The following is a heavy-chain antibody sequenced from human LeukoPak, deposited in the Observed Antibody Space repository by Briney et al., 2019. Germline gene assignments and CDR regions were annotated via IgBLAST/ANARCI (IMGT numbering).Heavy chain of an antibody. Sequence: PGGSLRLSCAASGFTFSSYSMNWVRQAPGKGLEWVSYISSSSSTIYYADSVKGRFTISRDNAKNSLYLQMNSLRAEDTAVYYCARDVSQWPLNPPDYWGQGTLVTVSS. J-gene: IGHJ4*02. D-gene: IGHD6-19*01. CDR3: ARDVSQWPLNPPDY. CDR2: ISSSSSTI. CDR1: GFTFSSYS. V-gene: IGHV3-48*01.